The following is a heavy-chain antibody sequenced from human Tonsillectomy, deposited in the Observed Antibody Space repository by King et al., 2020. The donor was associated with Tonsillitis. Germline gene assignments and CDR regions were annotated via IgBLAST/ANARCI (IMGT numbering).Heavy chain of an antibody. CDR1: GFTFADYS. CDR3: TTKLVGTYTHYFDY. Sequence: VQLVEYGGGLVQPGRSLRLSCSSSGFTFADYSLSWFRQVPGKGLEWVAFIKSTVSGGAIHYAASVKGRFTISRDDAKSVAYLLMNSLKAEDTAVYFCTTKLVGTYTHYFDYWGQGTLVTVSS. CDR2: IKSTVSGGAI. D-gene: IGHD1-14*01. J-gene: IGHJ4*02. V-gene: IGHV3-49*03.